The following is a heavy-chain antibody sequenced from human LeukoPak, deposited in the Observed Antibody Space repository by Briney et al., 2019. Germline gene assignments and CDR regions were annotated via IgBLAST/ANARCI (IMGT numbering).Heavy chain of an antibody. J-gene: IGHJ3*01. D-gene: IGHD4-11*01. CDR3: ARAGEGLQAYGFDL. Sequence: SGEFLRLSCAAPGFSFGSHWMHWVRQAPGKGLEWVSRINRDGSGTGYADSVKGRFTISRDNAKSTLYLEMNNLRGDDTAVYYCARAGEGLQAYGFDLWGQGTMLAVSS. CDR1: GFSFGSHW. CDR2: INRDGSGT. V-gene: IGHV3-74*01.